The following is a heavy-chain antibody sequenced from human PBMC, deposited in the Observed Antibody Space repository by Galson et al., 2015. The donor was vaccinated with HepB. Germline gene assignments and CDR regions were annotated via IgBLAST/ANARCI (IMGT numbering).Heavy chain of an antibody. V-gene: IGHV1-46*04. D-gene: IGHD5-12*01. CDR1: GYTFTSYY. J-gene: IGHJ6*02. Sequence: SCKASGYTFTSYYMHWVRQAPGQGLEWMGIINPSGGSTSYTQKLQGRVTMTRDTSTSTVYMELSSLRSEDTAVYYCARDDRYSGYDSYYYYYGMDVWGQGTTVTVSS. CDR3: ARDDRYSGYDSYYYYYGMDV. CDR2: INPSGGST.